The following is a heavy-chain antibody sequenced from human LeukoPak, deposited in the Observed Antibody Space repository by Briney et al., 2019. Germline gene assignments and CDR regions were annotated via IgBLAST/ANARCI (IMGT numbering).Heavy chain of an antibody. CDR1: GFTFSRYW. CDR2: ISGSGGGT. Sequence: GGSLRLSCAASGFTFSRYWMHWVRQAPGKGLEWVSAISGSGGGTYYADSVKGRFTISRDNSKNTLYLQMNSLRAEDTAVYYCAADAGGEYGMDVWGQGTTVTVSS. D-gene: IGHD3-16*01. CDR3: AADAGGEYGMDV. V-gene: IGHV3-23*01. J-gene: IGHJ6*02.